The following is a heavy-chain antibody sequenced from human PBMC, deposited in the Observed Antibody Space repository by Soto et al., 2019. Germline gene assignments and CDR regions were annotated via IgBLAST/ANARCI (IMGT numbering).Heavy chain of an antibody. D-gene: IGHD4-17*01. CDR3: ARGTTVETGNY. CDR2: ISAYNGDT. Sequence: ASVKVSCKASGYTFTSYGFSWVRQAPGQGLEWMGWISAYNGDTNYALKLQGRVTMTTDTSTSTAYMELRSLRSDDTAVYYCARGTTVETGNYGGQETLVTVSS. J-gene: IGHJ4*02. V-gene: IGHV1-18*01. CDR1: GYTFTSYG.